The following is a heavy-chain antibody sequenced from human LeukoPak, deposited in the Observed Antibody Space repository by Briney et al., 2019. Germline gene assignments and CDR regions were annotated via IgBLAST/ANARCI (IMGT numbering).Heavy chain of an antibody. CDR3: ARDASVWAIFDY. Sequence: SQTLSLTCTVSGGSISSGSYYWSWIRQPAGKGLEWIGRIYTSGSTNYNPSPKSRVTISVDTSKNQFSLKLSSVTAADTAVYYCARDASVWAIFDYWGQGTLVTVSS. J-gene: IGHJ4*02. D-gene: IGHD3-16*01. CDR1: GGSISSGSYY. V-gene: IGHV4-61*02. CDR2: IYTSGST.